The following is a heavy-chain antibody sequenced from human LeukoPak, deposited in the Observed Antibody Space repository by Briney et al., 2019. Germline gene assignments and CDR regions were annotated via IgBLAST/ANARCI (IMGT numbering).Heavy chain of an antibody. CDR1: GGSISSSSYS. CDR3: ARKKVVPASRADRRNWFDP. CDR2: IYYSGST. J-gene: IGHJ5*02. V-gene: IGHV4-39*01. Sequence: SETLSLTCTVSGGSISSSSYSWGWIRQPPGKGLEWIGSIYYSGSTYYNPSLKSRVTISVDTSKNQFSLKLSSVTAADTAVYYCARKKVVPASRADRRNWFDPWGQGTLVTVSS. D-gene: IGHD2-2*01.